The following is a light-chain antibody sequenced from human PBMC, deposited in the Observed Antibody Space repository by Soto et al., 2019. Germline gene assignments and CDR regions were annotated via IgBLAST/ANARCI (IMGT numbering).Light chain of an antibody. V-gene: IGLV1-40*01. CDR3: QSYDGSLSGYV. CDR1: SSNIGAGYD. J-gene: IGLJ1*01. CDR2: GNS. Sequence: QSVLTQPPSVSGAPGQRVTISCTGSSSNIGAGYDVHWYQQLPGTAPKLLIYGNSNRPSGVPDRFSGSKSGTSASLAITGLQAEDEGDYYCQSYDGSLSGYVFGTGTKLTVL.